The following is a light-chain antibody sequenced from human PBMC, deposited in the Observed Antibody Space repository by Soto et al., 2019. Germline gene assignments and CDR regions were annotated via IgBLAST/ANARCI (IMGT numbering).Light chain of an antibody. CDR2: GAS. J-gene: IGKJ4*01. V-gene: IGKV3-15*01. CDR1: QSVSSN. CDR3: QHYNNWPLI. Sequence: ERVMTQSPATLSVSPGERATLSCRASQSVSSNLAWYQQKPGQAPRLLIYGASTRAAGIPARFSGSGSGTEFTLTISSLQSEDFATYYCQHYNNWPLIFGGGTKVEIK.